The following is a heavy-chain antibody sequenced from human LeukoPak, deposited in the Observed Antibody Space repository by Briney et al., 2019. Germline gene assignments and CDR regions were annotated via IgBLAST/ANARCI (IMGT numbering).Heavy chain of an antibody. Sequence: SETLSLTCAVYGGSFSGYYWSWIRQPPGKGLEWIGEINHCGSTNYNPSLKSRVTISVDTPKNQFSLKLSSVTAADTAVYYCESRAERYYYDSSGYYGYWGQGTLVTVSS. CDR1: GGSFSGYY. V-gene: IGHV4-34*01. CDR3: ESRAERYYYDSSGYYGY. D-gene: IGHD3-22*01. J-gene: IGHJ4*02. CDR2: INHCGST.